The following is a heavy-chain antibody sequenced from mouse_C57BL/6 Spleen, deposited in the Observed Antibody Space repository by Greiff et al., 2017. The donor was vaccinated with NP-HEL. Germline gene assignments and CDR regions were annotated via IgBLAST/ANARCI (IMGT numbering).Heavy chain of an antibody. J-gene: IGHJ2*01. CDR2: IDPETGGT. CDR1: GYTFTDYE. CDR3: TRMGSPGDY. Sequence: SGAELVRPGASVTLSCKASGYTFTDYEMHWVKQTPVHGLEWIGAIDPETGGTAYNQKFKGKAILTADKSSSTAYMELRSLTSEDSAVYYCTRMGSPGDYWGQGTTLTVSS. V-gene: IGHV1-15*01.